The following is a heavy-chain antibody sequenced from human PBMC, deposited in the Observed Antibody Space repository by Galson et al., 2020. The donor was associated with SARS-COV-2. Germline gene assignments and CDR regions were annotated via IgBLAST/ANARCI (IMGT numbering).Heavy chain of an antibody. V-gene: IGHV3-7*03. CDR1: GFTFSSYW. CDR2: IKQDGSEK. CDR3: ARVDVGRIAVAGPDY. D-gene: IGHD6-19*01. J-gene: IGHJ4*02. Sequence: GESLKISCAASGFTFSSYWMSWVRQAPGKGLEWVANIKQDGSEKYYVDSVKGRFTISRDNAKNSLYLQMNSLRAEDTAMYYCARVDVGRIAVAGPDYGGQGTLVTVSS.